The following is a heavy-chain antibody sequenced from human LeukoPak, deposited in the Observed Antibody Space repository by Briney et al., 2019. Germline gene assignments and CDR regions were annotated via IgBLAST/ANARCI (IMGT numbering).Heavy chain of an antibody. D-gene: IGHD7-27*01. J-gene: IGHJ4*02. CDR3: ASGEASSFLDY. CDR2: INSDGSST. Sequence: PGGSLRLSCAASGFVFSSYWMHWVRQAPGKGLVWVSRINSDGSSTTYADSVKGRFTISRDNAKNTLYLQMNSLRAEDTAVYYCASGEASSFLDYWGQGTLVTVSS. CDR1: GFVFSSYW. V-gene: IGHV3-74*01.